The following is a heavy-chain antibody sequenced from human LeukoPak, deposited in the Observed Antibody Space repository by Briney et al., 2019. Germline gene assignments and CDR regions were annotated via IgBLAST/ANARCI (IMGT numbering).Heavy chain of an antibody. Sequence: GESLKISCKASGYSFTSYWIGWVRQMPGKGLEWMGIIDPSDSETRYTPSFQGHVTISADESLTTAYLQWNSLKASDTAMYYCARQTAMGRSGDYWGQGTLVAVSS. D-gene: IGHD5-18*01. CDR1: GYSFTSYW. V-gene: IGHV5-51*01. CDR3: ARQTAMGRSGDY. J-gene: IGHJ4*02. CDR2: IDPSDSET.